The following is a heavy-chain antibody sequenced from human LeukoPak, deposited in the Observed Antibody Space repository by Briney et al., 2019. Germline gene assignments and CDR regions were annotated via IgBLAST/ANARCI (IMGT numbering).Heavy chain of an antibody. D-gene: IGHD1-26*01. Sequence: FSXXAISWXRQAPGQGLEWMGRIIPIFGIANYAQKFQGRVTITADKSTSTAYMELSSLRSEDTAVYYCARQVGATFDYWGQGTLVTVSS. CDR2: IIPIFGIA. CDR1: FSXXA. V-gene: IGHV1-69*04. J-gene: IGHJ4*02. CDR3: ARQVGATFDY.